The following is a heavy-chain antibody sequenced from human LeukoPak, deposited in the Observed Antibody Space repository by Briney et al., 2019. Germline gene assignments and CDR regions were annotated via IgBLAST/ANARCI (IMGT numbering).Heavy chain of an antibody. Sequence: SETLSLTCAVYGGSFSGYYWSWIRQPPGKGLEWIGEINHSGSTNYNPSLKSRVTISVDTSKNQFSLKLSSVTAADTAVYYCARGRQQWLNSVFDYWGQGTLVTVSS. CDR2: INHSGST. CDR3: ARGRQQWLNSVFDY. J-gene: IGHJ4*02. V-gene: IGHV4-34*01. D-gene: IGHD6-19*01. CDR1: GGSFSGYY.